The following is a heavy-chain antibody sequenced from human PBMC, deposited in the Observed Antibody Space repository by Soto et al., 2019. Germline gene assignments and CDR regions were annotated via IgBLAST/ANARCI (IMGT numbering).Heavy chain of an antibody. CDR2: FDPEDGET. CDR3: ATSLRLGELSLLGSSRYFDL. Sequence: QVQLVQSGAEVKKPGASVKVSCKVSGYTLTELSMHWVRQAPGKGLEWMGGFDPEDGETIYAQKFQGRVTMTEDTSTDTAYMELSSLRSEDTAVYYCATSLRLGELSLLGSSRYFDLWGRGTLVTVSS. D-gene: IGHD3-16*02. CDR1: GYTLTELS. V-gene: IGHV1-24*01. J-gene: IGHJ2*01.